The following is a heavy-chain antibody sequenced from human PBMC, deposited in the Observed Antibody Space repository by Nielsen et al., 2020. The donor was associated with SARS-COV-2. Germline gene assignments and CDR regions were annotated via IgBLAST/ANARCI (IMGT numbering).Heavy chain of an antibody. Sequence: LVKVSCKASGGTFSSYAISWVRQAPGQGLEWMGGIIPIFGTANYAQKFQGRVTITADESTSTAYMELSSLRSEDTAVYYCAGGGSSGYYPFDYWGQGTLVTVSS. CDR3: AGGGSSGYYPFDY. CDR2: IIPIFGTA. V-gene: IGHV1-69*13. CDR1: GGTFSSYA. D-gene: IGHD3-22*01. J-gene: IGHJ4*02.